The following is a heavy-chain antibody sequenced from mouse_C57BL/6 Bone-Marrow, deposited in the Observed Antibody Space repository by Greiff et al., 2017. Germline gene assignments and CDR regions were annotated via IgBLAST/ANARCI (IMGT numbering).Heavy chain of an antibody. V-gene: IGHV5-15*01. CDR1: GFTFSDYG. J-gene: IGHJ4*01. D-gene: IGHD2-13*01. Sequence: EVQLVESGGGLVQPGGSLKLSCAASGFTFSDYGMAWVRQAPRKGPEWVAFISNLACSIYYADTVTGRFIITRENAKNILYLEMRRLRSEDTAMYYCARRGDGPYYAMDYWGQGTSVTVSS. CDR3: ARRGDGPYYAMDY. CDR2: ISNLACSI.